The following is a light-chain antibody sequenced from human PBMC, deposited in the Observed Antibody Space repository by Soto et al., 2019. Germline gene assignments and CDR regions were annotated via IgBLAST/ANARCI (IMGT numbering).Light chain of an antibody. CDR2: FAS. V-gene: IGKV3-20*01. J-gene: IGKJ5*01. CDR3: QHYGTSQIT. CDR1: QSVSSY. Sequence: EIVLTQFPGTLSLSPGERATLSCRASQSVSSYLAWYQQKPGQAPRLLIYFASNRATGIPDRFSGSGSGTDFTLTISRLEPEDSAVYFCQHYGTSQITFGQGTRLEIK.